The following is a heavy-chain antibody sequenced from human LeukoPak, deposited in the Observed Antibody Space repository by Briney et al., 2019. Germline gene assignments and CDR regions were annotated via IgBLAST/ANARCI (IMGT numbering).Heavy chain of an antibody. V-gene: IGHV3-33*01. J-gene: IGHJ6*04. Sequence: PGRSLRLSCAASGFTFSSYGMHWVRQAPGKGLEWVAVIWLDGSNKYYADSVKGRFTISRDNSKNTLYLQMNSLRAEDTAVYYCARGVGNFYYAMDVWGKGTTVTVSS. CDR3: ARGVGNFYYAMDV. CDR1: GFTFSSYG. CDR2: IWLDGSNK. D-gene: IGHD2-15*01.